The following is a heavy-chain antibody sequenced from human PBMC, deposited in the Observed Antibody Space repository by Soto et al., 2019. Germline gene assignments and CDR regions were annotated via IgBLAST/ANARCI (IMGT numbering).Heavy chain of an antibody. CDR1: GFTFSSYG. J-gene: IGHJ4*02. Sequence: QVQLVESGGGVVQPGRSLRLSCAASGFTFSSYGMHWVRQAPGKGLEWVAVIWYDGSNKYYVDSVKGRFTISRDNSKNTLYLQMNSLRAEDTAVYYCARDRDHLSGSYGPFDYWGQGMLVTVSS. CDR3: ARDRDHLSGSYGPFDY. V-gene: IGHV3-33*01. D-gene: IGHD1-26*01. CDR2: IWYDGSNK.